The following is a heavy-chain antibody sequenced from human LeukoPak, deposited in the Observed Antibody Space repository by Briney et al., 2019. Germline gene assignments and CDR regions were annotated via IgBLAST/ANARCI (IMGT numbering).Heavy chain of an antibody. CDR2: FDPEDGET. V-gene: IGHV1-24*01. CDR3: NASPYGSSSRHDDY. J-gene: IGHJ4*02. CDR1: GYTLTELS. D-gene: IGHD6-6*01. Sequence: ASVKVSCKVSGYTLTELSMHWVRQAPGKGLEWMGGFDPEDGETIYAQKFQGRVTMTEDTSTDTAYIELSSLRSEDTAVYYCNASPYGSSSRHDDYWGQGTLVTVSS.